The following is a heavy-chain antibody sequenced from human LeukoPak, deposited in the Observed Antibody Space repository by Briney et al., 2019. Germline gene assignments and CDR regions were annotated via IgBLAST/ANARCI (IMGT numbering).Heavy chain of an antibody. CDR2: ISGSDGST. Sequence: SGGSLRLSCAASGFTFSNYGMSWVRQAPGKGLEWVSAISGSDGSTYYADSVKGRFTISRDNSKNTLYLQMNSLRAEDTAVYYCAKDPRYYYYYMDVWGKGTKVTISS. CDR1: GFTFSNYG. CDR3: AKDPRYYYYYMDV. J-gene: IGHJ6*03. V-gene: IGHV3-23*01.